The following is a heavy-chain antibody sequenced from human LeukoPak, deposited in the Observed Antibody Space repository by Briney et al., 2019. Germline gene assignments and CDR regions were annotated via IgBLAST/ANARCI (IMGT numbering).Heavy chain of an antibody. D-gene: IGHD5-24*01. Sequence: SGTLSLTCTVSGGSIRGSKYYWGWIRQPPGKGLEWIASIYYSGNTYYNPSLKSRVTISIDTSKNQFSLNLNSVTAADTAVYYCARRRWLQLDYWGQGTLVTVSS. J-gene: IGHJ4*02. V-gene: IGHV4-39*07. CDR2: IYYSGNT. CDR1: GGSIRGSKYY. CDR3: ARRRWLQLDY.